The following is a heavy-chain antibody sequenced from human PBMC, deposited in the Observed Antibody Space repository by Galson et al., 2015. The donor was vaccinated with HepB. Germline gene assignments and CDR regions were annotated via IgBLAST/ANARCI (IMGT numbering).Heavy chain of an antibody. J-gene: IGHJ5*02. V-gene: IGHV1-8*01. CDR2: MNPNSGNT. CDR1: GYTFTSYD. D-gene: IGHD3-10*01. CDR3: ARAPGYYYGSGTNNWFDP. Sequence: SVKVSCKASGYTFTSYDINWVRQATGQGLEWMGWMNPNSGNTGYAQKFQGRVTMTRNTSISTAYMELSSLRSEDTAVYYCARAPGYYYGSGTNNWFDPWGQGTLVTVSS.